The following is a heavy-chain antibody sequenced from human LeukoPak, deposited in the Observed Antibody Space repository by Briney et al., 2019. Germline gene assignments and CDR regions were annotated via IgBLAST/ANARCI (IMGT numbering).Heavy chain of an antibody. Sequence: SETLSLTCTVSGGSISSYYWSWIRQPPGKGLEWIGYIYYSGSTNYNPSLKSRVTISVDTSKNQFSLKLSSVTAADTAVYYCARALGDYGDYYGAFDIWGQGTMVTVSS. CDR2: IYYSGST. V-gene: IGHV4-59*01. D-gene: IGHD4-17*01. CDR1: GGSISSYY. J-gene: IGHJ3*02. CDR3: ARALGDYGDYYGAFDI.